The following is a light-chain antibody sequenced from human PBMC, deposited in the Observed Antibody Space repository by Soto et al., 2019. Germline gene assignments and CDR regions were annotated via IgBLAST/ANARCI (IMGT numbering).Light chain of an antibody. CDR3: QQYSPYPRT. CDR2: DAS. V-gene: IGKV1-5*01. CDR1: QSISSW. J-gene: IGKJ1*01. Sequence: DIQMTQSPSTLSASVGDRVTITCRASQSISSWLAWYQQKPGKAPKVLIFDASSLESGVPSRFSGSGSATEFPLTLSRRQPDDFATYYCQQYSPYPRTFGQGTKVELK.